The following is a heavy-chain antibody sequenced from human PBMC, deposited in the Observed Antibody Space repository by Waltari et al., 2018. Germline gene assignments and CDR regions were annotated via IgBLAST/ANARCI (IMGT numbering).Heavy chain of an antibody. D-gene: IGHD6-13*01. Sequence: QVQLQESGPGLVKPSQTLSLTCTVSGGSISSGGYYWSWIRQHPGKGLEWIGYIYHSGSTYYNPSLKSRVTISVDRPKNQFSLKLSSVTAADTAVYYCAREVLSSPGTAAGTGGSDYWGQGTLVTVSS. CDR1: GGSISSGGYY. CDR3: AREVLSSPGTAAGTGGSDY. V-gene: IGHV4-31*03. CDR2: IYHSGST. J-gene: IGHJ4*02.